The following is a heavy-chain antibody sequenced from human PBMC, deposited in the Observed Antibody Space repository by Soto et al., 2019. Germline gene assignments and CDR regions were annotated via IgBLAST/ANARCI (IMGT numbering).Heavy chain of an antibody. CDR2: IYYSGST. D-gene: IGHD3-10*01. CDR3: ARLLTIRGVSHWFDP. J-gene: IGHJ5*02. Sequence: SETLCLTCTVSGGSISSGGYYWSWIRQQPGKGLEWIGYIYYSGSTYYNPSLKSRVTISVDTSKNQFSLKLGSVTAADTAVYYCARLLTIRGVSHWFDPWGQGTLVTISS. CDR1: GGSISSGGYY. V-gene: IGHV4-31*03.